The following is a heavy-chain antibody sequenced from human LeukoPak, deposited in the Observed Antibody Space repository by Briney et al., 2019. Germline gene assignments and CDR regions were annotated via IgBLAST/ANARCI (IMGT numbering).Heavy chain of an antibody. D-gene: IGHD4-17*01. CDR2: INPNSGGT. Sequence: ASVKVSCKASGYTFTGYYMHWVRPAPGQGRGWMGWINPNSGGTNYAQKFQGRVTMTRDTSISTAYMELSRLRSDDTAVYYCARDHRDGDYDYWGQGTLVTVSS. J-gene: IGHJ4*02. CDR1: GYTFTGYY. CDR3: ARDHRDGDYDY. V-gene: IGHV1-2*02.